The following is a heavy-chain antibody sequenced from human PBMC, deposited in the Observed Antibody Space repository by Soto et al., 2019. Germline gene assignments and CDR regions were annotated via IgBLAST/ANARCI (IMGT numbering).Heavy chain of an antibody. V-gene: IGHV4-30-2*01. Sequence: TLSLTCTVSGASISSGGYSWSWIRQPPGKGLEWIGYIYHSGSTYYNPSLKSRVTISVDRSKNQFSLKLSSVTAADTAVYYCARDRDYGSGSYYGMDVWGQGTTVTVSS. CDR3: ARDRDYGSGSYYGMDV. J-gene: IGHJ6*02. CDR1: GASISSGGYS. CDR2: IYHSGST. D-gene: IGHD3-10*01.